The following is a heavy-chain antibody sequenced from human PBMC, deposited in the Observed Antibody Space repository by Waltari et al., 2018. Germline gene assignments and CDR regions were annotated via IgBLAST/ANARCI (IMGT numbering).Heavy chain of an antibody. D-gene: IGHD2-2*01. CDR2: VNPVSGGT. J-gene: IGHJ3*02. V-gene: IGHV1-2*02. CDR1: GYPSNGHY. CDR3: ARVRAPHITSDAFDI. Sequence: QVQLVQSGAEVKKPGASVKVSCKPSGYPSNGHYIHWVRQAPGQGLEWMGWVNPVSGGTEDAQNFQGRVTMTRETSIRTAYMELSRLRPDDTAVYYCARVRAPHITSDAFDIWGQGTMVTVSS.